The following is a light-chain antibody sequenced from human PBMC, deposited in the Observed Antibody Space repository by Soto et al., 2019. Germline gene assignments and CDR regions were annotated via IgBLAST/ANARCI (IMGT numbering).Light chain of an antibody. CDR1: QYVSTN. CDR2: DIS. Sequence: ETVMTQFPATLSVSPGERATLSCRASQYVSTNLAWYQQQPGQPPRLLIYDISNRATGIPARFSGSGSETEFALTITSLQSEDFAVYYCQQYDTCPLTFGGGTKVEIK. V-gene: IGKV3D-15*01. CDR3: QQYDTCPLT. J-gene: IGKJ4*01.